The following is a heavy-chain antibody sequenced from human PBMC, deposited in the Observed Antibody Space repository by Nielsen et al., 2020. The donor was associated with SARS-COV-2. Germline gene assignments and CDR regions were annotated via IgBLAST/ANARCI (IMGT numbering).Heavy chain of an antibody. CDR1: GGSISSSSYY. CDR3: ARLDGDYYYDSSGYYY. D-gene: IGHD3-22*01. CDR2: IYYSGST. Sequence: GSLRLSCTVSGGSISSSSYYWGWIRQPPGKGLEWIGSIYYSGSTYYNPSLKSRVTISVDTSKNQFSLKLSSVTAADTAVNYCARLDGDYYYDSSGYYYWGQGTLVTVSS. J-gene: IGHJ4*02. V-gene: IGHV4-39*01.